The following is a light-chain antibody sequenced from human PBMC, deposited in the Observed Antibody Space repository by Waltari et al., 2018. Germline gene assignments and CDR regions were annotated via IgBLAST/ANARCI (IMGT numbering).Light chain of an antibody. Sequence: QSALTQPRSVSGSPGQSVTISCTGTSRDVGGTNFVSWYQHHPDKAPKLILYDSNKRPSGVPDRFSGSKSGNTASLTISGLQAEDEADYYCCSCVGRNIYWVFGGGTKLTVL. V-gene: IGLV2-11*01. CDR3: CSCVGRNIYWV. J-gene: IGLJ3*02. CDR2: DSN. CDR1: SRDVGGTNF.